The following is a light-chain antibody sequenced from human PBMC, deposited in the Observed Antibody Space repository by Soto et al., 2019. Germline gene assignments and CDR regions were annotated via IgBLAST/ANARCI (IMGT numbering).Light chain of an antibody. J-gene: IGLJ2*01. CDR3: SSYTSSRTLI. CDR1: SSDVGVYNY. CDR2: EVS. Sequence: ALTQPASVSGSPGQSITISCTGTSSDVGVYNYVSWYQQHPGKAPKLMIYEVSNRPSGVSNRFSGSKSGNTASLSISGLQAEDEADYYCSSYTSSRTLIFGGGTKLTVL. V-gene: IGLV2-14*01.